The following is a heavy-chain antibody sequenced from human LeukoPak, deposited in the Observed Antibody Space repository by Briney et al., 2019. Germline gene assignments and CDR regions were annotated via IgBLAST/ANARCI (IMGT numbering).Heavy chain of an antibody. J-gene: IGHJ4*02. CDR2: INGDGGSR. D-gene: IGHD5-18*01. Sequence: PGGSLRLSCAASGFTFSSYWMHWVRQAPGEGLVWVARINGDGGSRSYADSVKGRFTISRDNAKGILYLQMNSLRAEDTAVYYGASYTYGSYGLEYWGQGTLVTVSS. V-gene: IGHV3-74*01. CDR3: ASYTYGSYGLEY. CDR1: GFTFSSYW.